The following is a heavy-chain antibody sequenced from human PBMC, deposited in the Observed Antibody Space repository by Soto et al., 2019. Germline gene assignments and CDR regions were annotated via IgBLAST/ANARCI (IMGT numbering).Heavy chain of an antibody. CDR3: TTPRPGSHGYGY. CDR1: GFTFSSFG. J-gene: IGHJ4*02. Sequence: EVQLLESGGGLVQPGGSLRLSCAASGFTFSSFGMSWVRQAPGKGLEWVGRIKSKADGSTTEYGSPVKDRFIISRDDSENTLDLQMHSLKTEDTAVYYCTTPRPGSHGYGYWGQGTLVTVSS. D-gene: IGHD3-16*01. CDR2: IKSKADGSTT. V-gene: IGHV3-15*01.